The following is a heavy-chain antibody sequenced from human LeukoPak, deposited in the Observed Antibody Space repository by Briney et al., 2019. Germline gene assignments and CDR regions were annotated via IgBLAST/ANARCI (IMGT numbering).Heavy chain of an antibody. V-gene: IGHV3-30*01. CDR1: GFSFSSYA. D-gene: IGHD2-2*01. CDR3: TRDRGAMNDFDY. CDR2: TSHHGNDG. Sequence: PGGSLRLSCTDSGFSFSSYAMHWVRQSPGKGLEWVAVTSHHGNDGFYADSVKGRFTISRDNSKKTLYLQMDSLRPEDTGVYYCTRDRGAMNDFDYWGQGTLVTVSS. J-gene: IGHJ4*02.